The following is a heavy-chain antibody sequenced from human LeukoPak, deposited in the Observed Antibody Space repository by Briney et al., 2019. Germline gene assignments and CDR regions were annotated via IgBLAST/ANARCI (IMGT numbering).Heavy chain of an antibody. CDR3: ARGEGYCISTSCYYFDY. V-gene: IGHV4-34*01. Sequence: PSETLSLTCAVYGGSFSGYYWSWIRQPPGKGLEWIGEINHSGSTNYNPSLMSRVTISVDTSKNQFSLKLSSVTAADTAVDYCARGEGYCISTSCYYFDYWGQGTLVTVSS. J-gene: IGHJ4*02. D-gene: IGHD2-2*01. CDR1: GGSFSGYY. CDR2: INHSGST.